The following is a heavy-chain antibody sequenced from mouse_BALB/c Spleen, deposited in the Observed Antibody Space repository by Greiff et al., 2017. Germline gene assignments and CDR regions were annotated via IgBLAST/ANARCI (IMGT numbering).Heavy chain of an antibody. CDR1: GFTFTDYY. CDR3: ARIGYGAMDY. D-gene: IGHD2-14*01. Sequence: EVQVVESGGGLVQPGGSLRLSCATSGFTFTDYYMSWVRQPPGKALEWLGFIRNKANGYTTEYSASVKGRFTISRDNSQSILYLQMNTLRAEDSATYYCARIGYGAMDYWGQGTSVTVSS. CDR2: IRNKANGYTT. V-gene: IGHV7-3*02. J-gene: IGHJ4*01.